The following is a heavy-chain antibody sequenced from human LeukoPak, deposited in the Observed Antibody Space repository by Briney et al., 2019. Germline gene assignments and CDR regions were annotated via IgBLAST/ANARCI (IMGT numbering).Heavy chain of an antibody. CDR3: ARDNRNYYYYMDV. J-gene: IGHJ6*03. D-gene: IGHD2/OR15-2a*01. Sequence: GGSLRLSCAASGFTFSSYSMNWVRQAPGKGLEWVSSISSRSSYIYYADSVKGRFTISRDNAKNSLYLQMNSLRAEDTAVFYCARDNRNYYYYMDVWGKGTTVTVSS. CDR2: ISSRSSYI. CDR1: GFTFSSYS. V-gene: IGHV3-21*01.